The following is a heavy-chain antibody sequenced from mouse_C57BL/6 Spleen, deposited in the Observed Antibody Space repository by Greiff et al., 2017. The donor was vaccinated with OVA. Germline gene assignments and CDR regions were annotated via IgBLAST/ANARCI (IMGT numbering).Heavy chain of an antibody. CDR1: GYTFTDYY. Sequence: EVKLQQSGPVLVKPGASVKMSCKASGYTFTDYYMNWVKQSHGKSLEWIGVINPYNGGTSYNQKFKGKATLTVDKSSSTAYMELNSLTSEDSAVYYCARGDYDGDYAMDYWGQGTSVTVSS. D-gene: IGHD2-4*01. V-gene: IGHV1-19*01. CDR3: ARGDYDGDYAMDY. CDR2: INPYNGGT. J-gene: IGHJ4*01.